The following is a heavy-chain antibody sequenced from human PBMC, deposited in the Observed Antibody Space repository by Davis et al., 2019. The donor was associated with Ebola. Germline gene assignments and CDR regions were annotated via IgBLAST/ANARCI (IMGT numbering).Heavy chain of an antibody. CDR1: GYTFTGYY. CDR3: AREGYSYGSYYFDY. Sequence: ASVKVSCKASGYTFTGYYMHWVRQAPGQGLEWMGRINPNSGGTNYAQKFQGRVTMTRDTSISTAYMELSRLRSDDTAVYYCAREGYSYGSYYFDYWGQGTLVTVSS. V-gene: IGHV1-2*06. CDR2: INPNSGGT. J-gene: IGHJ4*02. D-gene: IGHD5-18*01.